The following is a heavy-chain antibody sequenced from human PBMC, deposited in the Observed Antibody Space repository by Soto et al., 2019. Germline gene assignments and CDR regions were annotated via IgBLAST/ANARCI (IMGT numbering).Heavy chain of an antibody. D-gene: IGHD2-15*01. CDR3: ARHTFCSGGSCYSSFYYGMDV. Sequence: GASLKISGKGAGYNFSSYWLAWVRRIPGKGLEWMGIICPDDSDIRYSPSFQGQVSISADKSINTAYLQWNSLKASDSAMYFCARHTFCSGGSCYSSFYYGMDVWGQGTTVTVSS. CDR2: ICPDDSDI. V-gene: IGHV5-51*01. J-gene: IGHJ6*02. CDR1: GYNFSSYW.